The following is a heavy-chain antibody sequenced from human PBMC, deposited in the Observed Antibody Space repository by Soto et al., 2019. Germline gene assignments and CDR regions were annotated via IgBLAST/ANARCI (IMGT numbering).Heavy chain of an antibody. CDR3: VRDASSGYRGWWDP. V-gene: IGHV1-18*01. CDR1: GYTFTGYG. D-gene: IGHD5-18*01. J-gene: IGHJ5*02. Sequence: QVQLVQSGTEVKKPGASVMVSCKTSGYTFTGYGISWVRQAPGQGLEWMGLISPYNGDTIYARKFQGRVIVTADTATSTVYMELRSLRSDDTAVYYCVRDASSGYRGWWDPWGQGTLVTVSS. CDR2: ISPYNGDT.